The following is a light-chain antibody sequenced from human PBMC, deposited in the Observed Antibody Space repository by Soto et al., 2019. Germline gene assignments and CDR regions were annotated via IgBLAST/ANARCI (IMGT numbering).Light chain of an antibody. CDR3: SSYTSSSTLYV. V-gene: IGLV2-14*01. J-gene: IGLJ1*01. CDR1: SSDVGGYNY. CDR2: DVS. Sequence: QSALTQPASVSGSPGQSITISCTGTSSDVGGYNYVSWYQQHPGKAPKLMIYDVSNRPSGVSNRFSGSKSGNTASLTISGLQAEDEADYGCSSYTSSSTLYVFGTGTKVTVL.